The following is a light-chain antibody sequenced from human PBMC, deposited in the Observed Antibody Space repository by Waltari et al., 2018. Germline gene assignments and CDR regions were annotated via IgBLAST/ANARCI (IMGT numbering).Light chain of an antibody. V-gene: IGLV2-8*01. CDR2: EFN. CDR1: SSDVGFYNY. CDR3: SSYAGSNNLV. Sequence: QSALTQPPSASGSPGQSVTISCTGTSSDVGFYNYVSWYHQHPGKPPKLMIYEFNTRPSGVPDRFSGSKSGNTASLTVSGLQAEDEGDYYCSSYAGSNNLVFGGGTKLTVL. J-gene: IGLJ2*01.